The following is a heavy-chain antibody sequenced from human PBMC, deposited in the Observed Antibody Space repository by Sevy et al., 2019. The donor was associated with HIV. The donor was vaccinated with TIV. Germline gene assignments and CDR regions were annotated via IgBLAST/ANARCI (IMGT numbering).Heavy chain of an antibody. J-gene: IGHJ5*01. CDR3: ARWTMGITMIQGEFDS. V-gene: IGHV4-39*02. D-gene: IGHD3-10*01. CDR2: IYYIGNT. CDR1: GGSISNSAYY. Sequence: SETLSLTCTVSGGSISNSAYYWGWIRQPPGKGLEWIGNIYYIGNTYYKPSLKRRVTISVDTSKNHFSLKLTSVTAADTAVYYCARWTMGITMIQGEFDSWGQGTLVTVSS.